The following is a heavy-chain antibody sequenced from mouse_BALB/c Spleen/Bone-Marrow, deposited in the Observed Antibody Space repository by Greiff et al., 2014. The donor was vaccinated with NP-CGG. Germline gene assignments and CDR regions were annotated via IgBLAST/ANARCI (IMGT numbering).Heavy chain of an antibody. CDR3: ARSGSSSGYFDY. D-gene: IGHD1-1*01. CDR1: GFTFSSFA. J-gene: IGHJ2*01. V-gene: IGHV5-17*02. CDR2: ISSGSSTI. Sequence: EVHLVESGGGSVQPGGSRKLSCAASGFTFSSFAMHWVRQAPEKGLEWVAYISSGSSTIYYADTVMGRFTISRDNPKNTLFLQMTSLRSEDTAMYYCARSGSSSGYFDYWGQGTTLTVSS.